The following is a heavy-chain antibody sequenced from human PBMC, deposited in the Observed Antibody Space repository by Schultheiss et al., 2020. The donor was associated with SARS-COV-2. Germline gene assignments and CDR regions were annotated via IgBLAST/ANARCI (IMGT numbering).Heavy chain of an antibody. Sequence: GGSLRLSCAASGFTFSSYAMHWVRQAPGKGLEWVAVIWYDGSNKYYADSVKGRFTISRDNAKNSLYLQMNSLRAEDTAVYYCASWYLDYWGQGTLVTVSS. CDR2: IWYDGSNK. CDR3: ASWYLDY. V-gene: IGHV3-30*07. J-gene: IGHJ4*02. CDR1: GFTFSSYA. D-gene: IGHD2-15*01.